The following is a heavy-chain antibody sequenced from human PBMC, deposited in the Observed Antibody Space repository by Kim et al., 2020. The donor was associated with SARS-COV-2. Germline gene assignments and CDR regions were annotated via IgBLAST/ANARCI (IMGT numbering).Heavy chain of an antibody. V-gene: IGHV3-53*01. CDR1: GFTVSSNF. D-gene: IGHD6-13*01. CDR2: IYSGGST. Sequence: GGSLRLSCAASGFTVSSNFMSWVRQAPGKGLEWVSVIYSGGSTYYADSVKGRFTISRDNSKNTLFLQMNSLRAEDTAVYYCARDPSIAAAGTDYWGQGTLVTVSS. CDR3: ARDPSIAAAGTDY. J-gene: IGHJ4*02.